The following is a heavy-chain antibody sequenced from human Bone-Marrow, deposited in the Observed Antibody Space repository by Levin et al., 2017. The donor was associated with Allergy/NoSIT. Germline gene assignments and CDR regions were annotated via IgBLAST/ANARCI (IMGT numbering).Heavy chain of an antibody. CDR2: IKGDGSTT. D-gene: IGHD2-2*02. CDR1: GFTFSSFW. Sequence: GESLKISCVASGFTFSSFWMHWVRQAPGKGLVWLSHIKGDGSTTTYADSVRGRFTISRDNAKNTLYLQMNSLSAEDTAVYYCVRDLYGRDDHWGQGTLVTVSS. CDR3: VRDLYGRDDH. V-gene: IGHV3-74*03. J-gene: IGHJ4*02.